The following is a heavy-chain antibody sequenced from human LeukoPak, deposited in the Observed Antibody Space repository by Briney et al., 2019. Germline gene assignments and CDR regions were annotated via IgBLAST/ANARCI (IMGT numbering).Heavy chain of an antibody. V-gene: IGHV3-23*01. CDR3: ARQHSSSAFDY. CDR2: ISGSGGST. CDR1: GFTFRNCA. Sequence: GGSLRLSCAASGFTFRNCAMSWVRQAPGKGLEWVSAISGSGGSTYYADSVKGRFTISRDNSKNTLYLQMNSLRAEDAAVYYCARQHSSSAFDYWGQGTLVTVSS. D-gene: IGHD6-6*01. J-gene: IGHJ4*02.